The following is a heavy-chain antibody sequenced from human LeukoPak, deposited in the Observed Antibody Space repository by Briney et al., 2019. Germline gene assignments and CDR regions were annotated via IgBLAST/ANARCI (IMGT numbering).Heavy chain of an antibody. D-gene: IGHD5-18*01. CDR3: ARARDPAMEFDY. J-gene: IGHJ4*02. CDR2: IYYSGST. Sequence: SQTLSLTCTVSGGSISSGGYYWSWIRQHPGKGLEWIGYIYYSGSTYYNPSLKSRVTISVDTSKNQFSLKLSSVTAADTAVYYCARARDPAMEFDYWGQGTLVTVSS. CDR1: GGSISSGGYY. V-gene: IGHV4-31*03.